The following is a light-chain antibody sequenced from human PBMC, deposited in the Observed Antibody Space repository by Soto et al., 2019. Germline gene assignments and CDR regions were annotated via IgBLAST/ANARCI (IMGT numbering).Light chain of an antibody. CDR2: GAS. V-gene: IGKV3-15*01. J-gene: IGKJ4*01. CDR1: QSVSSN. CDR3: QQCNSLPLT. Sequence: DIVMTQSPATLSVSPGERATLSCRASQSVSSNFAWYQQTPGQAPRLLIYGASTRATGIPVRFSGSGSGTEFTLTITSLQSEDFAVYYCQQCNSLPLTFGGGTKVDIK.